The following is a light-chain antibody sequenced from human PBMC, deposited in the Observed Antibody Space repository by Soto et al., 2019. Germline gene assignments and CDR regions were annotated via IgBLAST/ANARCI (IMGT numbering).Light chain of an antibody. Sequence: EILFTQSPATLALSPGERVTLSCRASQSVSNSLAWYQQKPGQPPRLLIYDVSNRATGIPARFSGSGSGTDFTLTITSLEPEDFAVYFCHQRYNWPRVTFGRGTRLENK. V-gene: IGKV3-11*01. CDR1: QSVSNS. CDR2: DVS. CDR3: HQRYNWPRVT. J-gene: IGKJ5*01.